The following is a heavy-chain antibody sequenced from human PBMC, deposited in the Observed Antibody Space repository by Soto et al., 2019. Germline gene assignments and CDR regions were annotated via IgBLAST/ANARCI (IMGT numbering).Heavy chain of an antibody. V-gene: IGHV4-4*02. CDR1: GGSISSSNW. CDR3: AKGVSQYTPLALFDY. Sequence: SETLSLTCAVSGGSISSSNWWNWVRQPPGKGLEWIGEIYHGGSTNYNPSLKSRVTISVDRSKNQFSLKLSSVTAADTAVYYCAKGVSQYTPLALFDYWGRGTLVTVSS. D-gene: IGHD5-18*01. J-gene: IGHJ4*02. CDR2: IYHGGST.